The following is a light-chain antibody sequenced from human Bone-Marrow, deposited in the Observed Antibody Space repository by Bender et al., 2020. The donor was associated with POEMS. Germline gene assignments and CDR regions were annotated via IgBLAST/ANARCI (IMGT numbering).Light chain of an antibody. CDR2: EGS. J-gene: IGLJ2*01. V-gene: IGLV2-11*01. Sequence: QSALTQPRSVSGSPGQSVTISCTGTSSDVGGYSYVSWYQQHPGKAPKLMIYEGSKRPSGVPDRFSGSKSGDTASLTISGLQAEDEADYYCCSYAGSSTPVVFGGGTKLTVL. CDR3: CSYAGSSTPVV. CDR1: SSDVGGYSY.